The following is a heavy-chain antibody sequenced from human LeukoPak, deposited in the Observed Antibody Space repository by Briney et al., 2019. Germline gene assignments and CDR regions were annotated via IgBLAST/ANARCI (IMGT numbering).Heavy chain of an antibody. D-gene: IGHD3-16*01. CDR1: GFTFSSYG. CDR2: IRYDGSNK. V-gene: IGHV3-30*02. J-gene: IGHJ4*02. CDR3: AKDLAPFGGVISEGLDY. Sequence: TGGSLRLSCAASGFTFSSYGMHWVRQAPGKGLEWVAFIRYDGSNKYYADSVKGRFTISRDNSKNTLYLQMNSLRAEDTAVYYCAKDLAPFGGVISEGLDYWGQGTLVTVSS.